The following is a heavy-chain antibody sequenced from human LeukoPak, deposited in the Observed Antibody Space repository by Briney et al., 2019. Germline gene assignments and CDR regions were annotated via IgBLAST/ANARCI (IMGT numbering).Heavy chain of an antibody. V-gene: IGHV3-66*04. J-gene: IGHJ4*02. CDR1: GFTVSSNY. D-gene: IGHD1-14*01. Sequence: GGSLRLSCAASGFTVSSNYMSWVRQAPGKGLEWVSVIYSGGSTYYADSVKGRFTISRDNSKNTMYPQMNSLKGEDTAVYYCARRSNPPGRIDHWGQGTLVTVSS. CDR2: IYSGGST. CDR3: ARRSNPPGRIDH.